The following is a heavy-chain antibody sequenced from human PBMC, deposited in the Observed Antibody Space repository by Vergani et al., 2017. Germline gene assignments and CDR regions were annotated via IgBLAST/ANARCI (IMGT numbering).Heavy chain of an antibody. J-gene: IGHJ4*02. CDR3: ATIGYRRWGYYFDY. Sequence: QVQLQESGPGLVKPPGTLSLTCAVSGDSISINNFWTWVRQPPGNCLYLIGEICHTEYTKYIPSLKSRVTVSVDDSRNLFSLRLNSVTAADTAVYYCATIGYRRWGYYFDYWGQGILVTVSS. CDR2: ICHTEYT. V-gene: IGHV4-4*03. CDR1: GDSISINNF. D-gene: IGHD2-2*02.